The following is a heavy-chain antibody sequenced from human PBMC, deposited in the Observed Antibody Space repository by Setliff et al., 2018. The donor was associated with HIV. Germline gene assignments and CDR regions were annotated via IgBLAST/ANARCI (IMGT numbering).Heavy chain of an antibody. D-gene: IGHD6-13*01. CDR3: ARSYSSSLNPSGWMDV. CDR1: GVSISSHH. Sequence: SETLSLTCNVSGVSISSHHWSWIRQPPGKGLEWIGYIYYTGTTKYNPSLESRVTISIDMSKNQLSLQLSSVTAAGTAVYFCARSYSSSLNPSGWMDVWGKGTTVTVSS. CDR2: IYYTGTT. V-gene: IGHV4-59*11. J-gene: IGHJ6*04.